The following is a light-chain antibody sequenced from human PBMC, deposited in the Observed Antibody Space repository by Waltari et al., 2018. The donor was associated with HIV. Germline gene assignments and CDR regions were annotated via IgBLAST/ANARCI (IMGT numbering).Light chain of an antibody. CDR1: QSITYF. CDR2: GAS. J-gene: IGKJ2*01. V-gene: IGKV1-39*01. Sequence: DIQMTQSPSPLSASVGDTVVISCRASQSITYFLNWYQLKPGKAPALLISGASSLQSGVPSRFVGSGSGTYFTLTIKNLQPGDFATYFCQQSDSFPYTFGPGTKLDI. CDR3: QQSDSFPYT.